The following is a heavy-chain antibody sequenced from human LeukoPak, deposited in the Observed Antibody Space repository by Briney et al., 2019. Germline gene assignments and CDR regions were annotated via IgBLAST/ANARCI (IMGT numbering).Heavy chain of an antibody. CDR2: IIPIFGTA. J-gene: IGHJ4*02. D-gene: IGHD6-13*01. V-gene: IGHV1-69*13. CDR3: ARGGSRWYDFDY. Sequence: SVKVSCKASGGTFSSYAISWVRQAPGQGLEWMGGIIPIFGTANYAQKFQGRVTITADESTSTAYMELSSLRSEDTAVYYCARGGSRWYDFDYWGQGTLVTVSS. CDR1: GGTFSSYA.